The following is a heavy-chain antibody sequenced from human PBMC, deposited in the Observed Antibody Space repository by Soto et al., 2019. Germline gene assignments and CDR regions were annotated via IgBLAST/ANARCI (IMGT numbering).Heavy chain of an antibody. CDR1: GGSISSYY. J-gene: IGHJ6*02. D-gene: IGHD2-2*01. V-gene: IGHV4-4*07. CDR3: ARDYVTYQGNYYYYGMDV. Sequence: QVQLQESGPGLVKPSETLSLTCTVSGGSISSYYWSWIRQPAGKGLEWIGHIFSSGSTKYNPSLRSRLTMSVDTSKNPFSLKLSSVTAADTAVYYCARDYVTYQGNYYYYGMDVWGQGTTVTVSS. CDR2: IFSSGST.